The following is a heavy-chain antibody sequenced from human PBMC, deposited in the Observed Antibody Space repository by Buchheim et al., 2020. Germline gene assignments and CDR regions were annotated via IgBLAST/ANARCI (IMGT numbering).Heavy chain of an antibody. D-gene: IGHD3-10*01. V-gene: IGHV1-69*06. CDR2: IIPNFGTA. J-gene: IGHJ6*02. Sequence: QVQLVQSGAEVKKPGSSVKVSCKASGGTFSSYAISWVRQAPGQGLEWMGGIIPNFGTANYEQKFQGRVTITADKSTSTAYMELSSLRSEDTAVYYCARVGVTMVRGVIFHYYYYGMDVWGQGTT. CDR3: ARVGVTMVRGVIFHYYYYGMDV. CDR1: GGTFSSYA.